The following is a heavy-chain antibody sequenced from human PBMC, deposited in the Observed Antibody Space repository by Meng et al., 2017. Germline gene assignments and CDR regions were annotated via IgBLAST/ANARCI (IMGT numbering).Heavy chain of an antibody. CDR1: GGAFSGYY. CDR3: ARGLIYDSSGYIY. Sequence: QLQLQQWGAGLLNPSETLAPTCAVYGGAFSGYYWSWIRQPPGKGLEWIGEINHSGSTNYNPSLKSRVTISVDTSKNQFSLKLSSVTAADTAVYYCARGLIYDSSGYIYWGQGTLVTVSS. J-gene: IGHJ4*02. V-gene: IGHV4-34*01. D-gene: IGHD3-22*01. CDR2: INHSGST.